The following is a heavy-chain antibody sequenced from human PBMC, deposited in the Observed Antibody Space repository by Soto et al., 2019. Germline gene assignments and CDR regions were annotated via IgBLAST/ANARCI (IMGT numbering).Heavy chain of an antibody. V-gene: IGHV3-15*01. Sequence: GSLRLSCAASGFTFSNAWMSWVRQAPGKGLEWVGRIKSKTDGGTTDYAAPVKGRFTISRDDSKNTLYLQMNSLKTEDTAVYYCTPSSGWYYFDYWGQGTLVTVSS. CDR3: TPSSGWYYFDY. CDR1: GFTFSNAW. J-gene: IGHJ4*02. D-gene: IGHD6-19*01. CDR2: IKSKTDGGTT.